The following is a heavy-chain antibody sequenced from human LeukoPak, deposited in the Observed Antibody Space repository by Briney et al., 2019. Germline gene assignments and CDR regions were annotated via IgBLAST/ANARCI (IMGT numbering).Heavy chain of an antibody. V-gene: IGHV4-4*07. J-gene: IGHJ5*02. CDR1: GASIGDYY. CDR2: IYISGST. CDR3: VRDPTGLLRPTNWFDP. D-gene: IGHD3-22*01. Sequence: SETLSLTCSVSGASIGDYYWNWIRQPAGKGLEWIGRIYISGSTNYNPSLRSRVTMSIDTSKNQFSLKLTSMTAADSAVYYCVRDPTGLLRPTNWFDPWGQGTLVTVSS.